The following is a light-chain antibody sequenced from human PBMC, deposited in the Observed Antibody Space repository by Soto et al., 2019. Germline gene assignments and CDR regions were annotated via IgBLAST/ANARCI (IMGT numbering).Light chain of an antibody. CDR2: DNN. J-gene: IGLJ1*01. CDR3: SSYTSTITPYV. Sequence: QSVLTQPPSVSGAPGQRVTISCSGSSSNIGRNYVSWYRQLPGTAPKLLIYDNNKRPSGIPDRFSGSKSGTSATLGITGLQTGDEADYYCSSYTSTITPYVFGTGTKVTVL. V-gene: IGLV1-51*01. CDR1: SSNIGRNY.